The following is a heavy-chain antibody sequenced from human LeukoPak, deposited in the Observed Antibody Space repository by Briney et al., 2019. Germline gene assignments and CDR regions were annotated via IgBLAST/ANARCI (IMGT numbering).Heavy chain of an antibody. CDR3: ATTLYCSGGSCYHDY. CDR1: GFTFDSYG. J-gene: IGHJ4*02. CDR2: ISSSSSYI. V-gene: IGHV3-21*01. D-gene: IGHD2-15*01. Sequence: PGGSLRLSCAASGFTFDSYGMNWVRQAPGKGLEWISSISSSSSYIYYADSVKGRFTISRDNAKNSLYLQMNSLRAEDTAVYYCATTLYCSGGSCYHDYWGQGTLVTVSS.